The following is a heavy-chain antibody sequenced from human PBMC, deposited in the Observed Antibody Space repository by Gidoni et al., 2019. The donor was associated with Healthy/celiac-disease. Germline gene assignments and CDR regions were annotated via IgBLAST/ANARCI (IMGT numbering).Heavy chain of an antibody. D-gene: IGHD6-19*01. V-gene: IGHV6-1*01. CDR3: ARGRYSSGSRVYYYYMDV. Sequence: QVQLPQSGPGLVKPSQTLSLTCAISGDSVSSHSAAWNWIRQSPSRGLEWLGRTYYRSKWYNDYAVSVKSRITINPDTSKNQFSLQLNSVTPEDTAVYYCARGRYSSGSRVYYYYMDVWGKGTTVTVSS. CDR2: TYYRSKWYN. CDR1: GDSVSSHSAA. J-gene: IGHJ6*03.